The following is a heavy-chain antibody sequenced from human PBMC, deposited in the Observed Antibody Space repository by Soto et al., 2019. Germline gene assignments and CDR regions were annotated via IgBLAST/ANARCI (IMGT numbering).Heavy chain of an antibody. V-gene: IGHV3-21*01. J-gene: IGHJ4*02. CDR1: GFTFSSYN. CDR2: ISSSSSYI. Sequence: EVHLVESGGGLVKPGGSLRLSCAASGFTFSSYNMNWVRQAPGKGLEWVSSISSSSSYIYYAASVKGRFTISRDNAKNTLYLQVDSLRVEDTAVYYCARGFSSSSGDYWGQGTLVTVSS. CDR3: ARGFSSSSGDY. D-gene: IGHD6-6*01.